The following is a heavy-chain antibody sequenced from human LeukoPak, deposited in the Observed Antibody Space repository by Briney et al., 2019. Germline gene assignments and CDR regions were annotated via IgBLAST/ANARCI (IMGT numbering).Heavy chain of an antibody. CDR1: GFTFSSYS. CDR2: ISSSSSYI. D-gene: IGHD4-17*01. J-gene: IGHJ4*02. CDR3: ARDKGAYGDYRPLDY. Sequence: GGSLRLSCAASGFTFSSYSMNRVRQAPGKGLEWVSSISSSSSYIYYADSVKGRFTISRDNAKNSLYLQMNSLRAEDTAVYYCARDKGAYGDYRPLDYWGQGTLVTVSS. V-gene: IGHV3-21*01.